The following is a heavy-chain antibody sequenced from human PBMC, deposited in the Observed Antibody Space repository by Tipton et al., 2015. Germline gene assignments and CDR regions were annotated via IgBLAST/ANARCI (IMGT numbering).Heavy chain of an antibody. Sequence: TLSLTCTISGDSISSDYWWSWVRQPPGKGLEWIGEIFHTGNTNYNPSLMSRLTISVDKSKNQFSLNLSSVTAADTAVYYCARMYYHFWSGYQSYFDYWGQGALVTVSS. CDR3: ARMYYHFWSGYQSYFDY. J-gene: IGHJ4*02. V-gene: IGHV4-4*02. CDR1: GDSISSDYW. D-gene: IGHD3-3*01. CDR2: IFHTGNT.